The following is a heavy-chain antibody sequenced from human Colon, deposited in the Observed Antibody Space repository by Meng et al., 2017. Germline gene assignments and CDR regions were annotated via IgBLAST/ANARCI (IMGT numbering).Heavy chain of an antibody. Sequence: VQPQEPGPGLVRPSETLPLTCTAFGGSLSSGNDYWSWIRQARGKGLEWIGYISYSGNSLYNPSLKSRVDISTDTSRRQCSLKFNSVTAADTAIYYCATGPGYSSGLDSWGRGALVTVSS. D-gene: IGHD6-19*01. V-gene: IGHV4-61*01. J-gene: IGHJ4*02. CDR1: GGSLSSGNDY. CDR3: ATGPGYSSGLDS. CDR2: ISYSGNS.